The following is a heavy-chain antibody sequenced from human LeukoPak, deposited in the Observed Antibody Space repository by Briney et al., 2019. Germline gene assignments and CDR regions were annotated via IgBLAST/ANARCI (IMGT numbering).Heavy chain of an antibody. CDR2: FDPEDGET. V-gene: IGHV1-24*01. CDR1: GYTLTELS. J-gene: IGHJ4*02. D-gene: IGHD6-19*01. CDR3: ATLISSGWYGDY. Sequence: ASVKVSCKVSGYTLTELSMHWVRQAPGKGLEWMGGFDPEDGETTYAQKFQGRVTMTEDTSTDTAYMELSSLRSEDTAVYYCATLISSGWYGDYWGQGTLVTVSS.